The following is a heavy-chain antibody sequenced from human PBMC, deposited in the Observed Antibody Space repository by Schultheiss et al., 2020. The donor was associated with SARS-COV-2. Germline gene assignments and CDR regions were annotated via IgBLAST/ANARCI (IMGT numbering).Heavy chain of an antibody. CDR2: ISGTGYST. Sequence: GGSLRLSCAASGFTFSDYYMSWVRQAPGKGLEWVSVISGTGYSTYFADSVKGRFTISRDNAKNSLYLQMNSLRAEDTAVYYCARENSSGTYYYYYYGMDVWGQGTTVTVSS. V-gene: IGHV3-11*04. CDR1: GFTFSDYY. CDR3: ARENSSGTYYYYYYGMDV. D-gene: IGHD6-19*01. J-gene: IGHJ6*02.